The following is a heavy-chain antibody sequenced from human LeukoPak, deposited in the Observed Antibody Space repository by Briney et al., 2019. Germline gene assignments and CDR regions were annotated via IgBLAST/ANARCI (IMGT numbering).Heavy chain of an antibody. CDR1: GYTFTGYY. J-gene: IGHJ4*02. CDR2: INPNSGGT. D-gene: IGHD1-26*01. V-gene: IGHV1-2*02. Sequence: ASVKVSCKASGYTFTGYYMHWVRQAPGQGLEWMGWINPNSGGTNYAQKFQGRVTMTRDTSIRTAYMELSRLRSDDTAVYYCARVVGATRHFDYWGQGTLVTVSS. CDR3: ARVVGATRHFDY.